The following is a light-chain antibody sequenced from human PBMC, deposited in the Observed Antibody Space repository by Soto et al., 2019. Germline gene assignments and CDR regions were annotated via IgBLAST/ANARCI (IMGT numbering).Light chain of an antibody. CDR3: QHYNSYPRT. V-gene: IGKV1-27*01. CDR2: GAS. Sequence: DIQMTQSPSSLSASVGDRVTITCRASQSISTNLAWYQQKPWKGPELLIYGASTLQSGVPSRFSVSGSGTEFALTISSLQPADFATYYGQHYNSYPRTFGQGTKVEIK. J-gene: IGKJ1*01. CDR1: QSISTN.